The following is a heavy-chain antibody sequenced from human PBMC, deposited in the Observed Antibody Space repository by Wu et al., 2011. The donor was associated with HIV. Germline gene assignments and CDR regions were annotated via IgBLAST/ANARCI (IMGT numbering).Heavy chain of an antibody. CDR3: VRHARLDDAFDI. CDR1: GDSISRGYY. D-gene: IGHD6-19*01. J-gene: IGHJ3*02. Sequence: QVQLQESGPGLVKASETLSLTCAVSGDSISRGYYWAWIRQPQERAGVDWESLSSCEHLLQPALKSRVSISLDMSKNHFSLKLKSVTATDTALFYCVRHARLDDAFDIVGQGHVVTVSS. V-gene: IGHV4-38-2*01. CDR2: LSSCEH.